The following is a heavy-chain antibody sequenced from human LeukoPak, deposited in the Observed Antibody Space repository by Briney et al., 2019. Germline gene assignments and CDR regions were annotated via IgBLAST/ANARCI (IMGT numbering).Heavy chain of an antibody. CDR1: GGTFSSYA. J-gene: IGHJ4*02. CDR2: IFPILGIA. D-gene: IGHD6-19*01. CDR3: ARRRYSSGWYSSYYFDY. V-gene: IGHV1-69*04. Sequence: SVKVSCKASGGTFSSYAISWLRQSPGQGLEWMGRIFPILGIANYAQKFQGRVTITADKSTSTAYMELSSLRSEDTAVYYCARRRYSSGWYSSYYFDYWGQGTLVTVSS.